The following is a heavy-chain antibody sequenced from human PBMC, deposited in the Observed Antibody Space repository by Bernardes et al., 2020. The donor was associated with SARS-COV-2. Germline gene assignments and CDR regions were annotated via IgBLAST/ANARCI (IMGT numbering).Heavy chain of an antibody. D-gene: IGHD6-19*01. J-gene: IGHJ4*02. V-gene: IGHV4-59*08. CDR1: GGSIRSYY. CDR3: ARTPNRSYSSGWYLDY. CDR2: IYYSGST. Sequence: SETLSLTCTVSGGSIRSYYWSWIRQPPGKGLEWIGYIYYSGSTNYNPSLKSRVTISVDTSKNQFSLKLSSVTAADTAVYYCARTPNRSYSSGWYLDYWGQGTLVTVSS.